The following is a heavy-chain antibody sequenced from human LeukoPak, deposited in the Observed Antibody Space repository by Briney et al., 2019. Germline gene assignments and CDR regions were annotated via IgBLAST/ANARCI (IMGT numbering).Heavy chain of an antibody. CDR3: ARDRVGSGSYYYAFDI. Sequence: ASVKVSCKASGYTSTGYYMHWVRQAPGQGLEWMGWINPNSGGTNYAQKFQGRVTMTRDTSISTAYMELSRLRSDDTAVYYCARDRVGSGSYYYAFDIWGQGTIVTVSS. V-gene: IGHV1-2*02. CDR1: GYTSTGYY. D-gene: IGHD1-26*01. CDR2: INPNSGGT. J-gene: IGHJ3*02.